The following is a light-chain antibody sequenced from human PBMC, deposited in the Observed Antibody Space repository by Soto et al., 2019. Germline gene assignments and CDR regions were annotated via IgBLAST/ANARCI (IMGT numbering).Light chain of an antibody. J-gene: IGKJ3*01. CDR2: DAS. CDR3: QHYNNWPPT. V-gene: IGKV3-15*01. Sequence: EVVMTQSPATLSVSPGERVTLSCRASESVHRNLAWYQQKPGQGPSLLIYDASTRATGVLDRFTGSGSGTEFTLTISSLQSDDFGVYHCQHYNNWPPTFGPGTKVEIK. CDR1: ESVHRN.